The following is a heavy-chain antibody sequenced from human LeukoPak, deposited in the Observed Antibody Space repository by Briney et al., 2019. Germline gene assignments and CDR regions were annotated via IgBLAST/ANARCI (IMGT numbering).Heavy chain of an antibody. Sequence: PGRSLRLSRAASRFTFSTSVMSWVGYAPGQGLEWGSAISGSGGRTYYADSVKGRFNISRDNSKNTLYLQMNSLRRAEDTAVYYCAKGPYYYDSNGYSRRWFDPWGQGILVTVSS. CDR2: ISGSGGRT. V-gene: IGHV3-23*01. J-gene: IGHJ5*02. CDR1: RFTFSTSV. D-gene: IGHD3-22*01. CDR3: AKGPYYYDSNGYSRRWFDP.